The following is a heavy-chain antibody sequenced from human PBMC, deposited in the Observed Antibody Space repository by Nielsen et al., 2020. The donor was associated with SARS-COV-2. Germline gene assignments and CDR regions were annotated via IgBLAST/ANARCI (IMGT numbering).Heavy chain of an antibody. CDR1: GFTFSNYA. Sequence: GESLKISCAASGFTFSNYAMTWVRQAPGKGLEWVSAISGSGEITHYADSVQGRFIISRDNSKDTVFLQMNSLRAEDTAVYFCAKGGFGDFGGGSDYFDYWGQGTAVTVS. J-gene: IGHJ4*02. CDR3: AKGGFGDFGGGSDYFDY. D-gene: IGHD4-17*01. V-gene: IGHV3-23*01. CDR2: ISGSGEIT.